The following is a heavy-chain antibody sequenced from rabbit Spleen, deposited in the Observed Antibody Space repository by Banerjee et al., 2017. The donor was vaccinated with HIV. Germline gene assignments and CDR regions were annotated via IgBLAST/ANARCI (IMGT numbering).Heavy chain of an antibody. J-gene: IGHJ4*01. Sequence: QEQLEESGGDLVKPGASLTLTCIASGVSFSGSSYLCWVRQAPGKGLECIACIYGGSGGSTWYASWAKGRFIISKTSSTAVTLQLTSLTAADTATYFCARGSAAMTMVITGFYFNLWGPGTLVTVS. CDR3: ARGSAAMTMVITGFYFNL. V-gene: IGHV1S45*01. CDR1: GVSFSGSSY. D-gene: IGHD2-1*01. CDR2: IYGGSGGST.